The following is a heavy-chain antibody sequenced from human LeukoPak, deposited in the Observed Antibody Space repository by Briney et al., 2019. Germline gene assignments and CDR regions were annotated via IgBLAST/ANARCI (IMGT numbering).Heavy chain of an antibody. J-gene: IGHJ4*02. D-gene: IGHD1-26*01. CDR1: GFTFSSYA. CDR3: AKAVGGSSSL. CDR2: ILYDGSNK. Sequence: PGRSLRLSCAASGFTFSSYAMHWVRQAPGKGLEWVAVILYDGSNKYYADSVKGRFTISRDNSKNTLYLQMNSLRAEDTAVYYCAKAVGGSSSLWGQGTLVTVSS. V-gene: IGHV3-30*04.